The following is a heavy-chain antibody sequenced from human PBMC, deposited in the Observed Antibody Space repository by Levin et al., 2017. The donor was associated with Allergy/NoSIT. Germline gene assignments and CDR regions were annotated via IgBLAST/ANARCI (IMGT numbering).Heavy chain of an antibody. D-gene: IGHD3-22*01. V-gene: IGHV3-23*01. J-gene: IGHJ4*02. CDR3: AKDRAGYYYDSSGYYQYYFDY. CDR1: GFTFSSYA. Sequence: QRGESLKISCAASGFTFSSYAMSWVRQAPGKGLEWVSAISGSGGSTYYADSVKGRFTISRDNSKNTLYLQMNSLRAEDTAVYYCAKDRAGYYYDSSGYYQYYFDYWGQGTLVTVSS. CDR2: ISGSGGST.